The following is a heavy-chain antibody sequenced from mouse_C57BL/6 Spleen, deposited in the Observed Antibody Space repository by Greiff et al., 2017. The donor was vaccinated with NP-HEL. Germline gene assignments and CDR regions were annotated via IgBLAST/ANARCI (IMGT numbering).Heavy chain of an antibody. V-gene: IGHV5-9-1*02. CDR1: GFTFSSYA. CDR2: ISSGGDYI. CDR3: TRARYGSSPVFDY. D-gene: IGHD1-1*01. Sequence: DVMLVESGEGLVKPGGSLKLSCAASGFTFSSYAMSWVRQTPEKRLEWVAYISSGGDYIYYADTVKGRFTISRDNARNTLYLQMSSLKSEDTAMYYCTRARYGSSPVFDYWGQGTTLTVSS. J-gene: IGHJ2*01.